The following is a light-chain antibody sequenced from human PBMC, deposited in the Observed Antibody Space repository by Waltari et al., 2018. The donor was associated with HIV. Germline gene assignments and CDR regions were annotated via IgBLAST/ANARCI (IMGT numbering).Light chain of an antibody. CDR2: GSS. J-gene: IGKJ1*01. CDR1: QTVSSQY. V-gene: IGKV3-20*01. CDR3: QQYSNSPRT. Sequence: EIVLPQSPGTLSLSLGESASLPCRASQTVSSQYLAWYQQRPGQAPRLLIYGSSTRATGIPERFGGSGSGTEFTLTITRLEPEDFAMYYCQQYSNSPRTFGQGTKVEV.